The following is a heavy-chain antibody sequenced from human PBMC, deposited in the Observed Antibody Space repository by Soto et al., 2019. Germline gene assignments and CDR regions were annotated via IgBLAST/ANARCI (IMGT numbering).Heavy chain of an antibody. V-gene: IGHV3-74*01. CDR1: GFTLSRYW. CDR2: INPDGSTT. CDR3: TRDTTGPDDH. J-gene: IGHJ4*02. Sequence: EVQLVESGGGLVQPGGSLRLSCAASGFTLSRYWVHWVRQVPGKGLVWVLRINPDGSTTNYADSVKGRFTVSRDNAKNTVYLHMNSLRAEDTAVYYCTRDTTGPDDHWGQGTLVTVSS. D-gene: IGHD1-1*01.